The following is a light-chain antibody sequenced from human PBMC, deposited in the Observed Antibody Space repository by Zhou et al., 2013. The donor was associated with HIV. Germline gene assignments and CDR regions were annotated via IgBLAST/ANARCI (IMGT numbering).Light chain of an antibody. CDR3: QQYGSSPWT. J-gene: IGKJ1*01. V-gene: IGKV3-20*01. CDR1: QSVSSSY. Sequence: EIVMTQSPGTLPVSPGERATLSCRASQSVSSSYLAWYQQKPGQAPRLLIYGAFSRATGIPDRFSGSGSGTDFTLTISRLEPEDFALYYCQQYGSSPWTFGQGTKVEIK. CDR2: GAF.